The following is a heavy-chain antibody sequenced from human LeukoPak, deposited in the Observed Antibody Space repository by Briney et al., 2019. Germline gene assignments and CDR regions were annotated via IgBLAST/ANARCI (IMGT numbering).Heavy chain of an antibody. V-gene: IGHV4-59*08. J-gene: IGHJ3*02. CDR2: IYYSGST. Sequence: PSETLSLTCTVSGGSISSYYWSWIRQPPGKGLEWIGYIYYSGSTNYNPSLKSRVTISVDTSKNQFSLKLSSVTAADTAVYYCATPHCSSTSCYIESAFDIWGQGTMVTVSS. CDR3: ATPHCSSTSCYIESAFDI. D-gene: IGHD2-2*02. CDR1: GGSISSYY.